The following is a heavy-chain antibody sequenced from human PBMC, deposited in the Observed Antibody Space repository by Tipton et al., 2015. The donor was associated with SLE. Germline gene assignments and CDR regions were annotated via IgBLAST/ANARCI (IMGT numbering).Heavy chain of an antibody. CDR3: ARDPVWGSFDY. CDR1: GGSISSTSYY. V-gene: IGHV4-61*02. J-gene: IGHJ4*02. CDR2: IYTSGST. D-gene: IGHD3-16*01. Sequence: TLSLTCTVSGGSISSTSYYWAWIRQPAGKGLEWIGRIYTSGSTNYNPSLKSRVTISVDTSKNQFSLKLSSVTAADTAVYYCARDPVWGSFDYWGQGTLVTVSS.